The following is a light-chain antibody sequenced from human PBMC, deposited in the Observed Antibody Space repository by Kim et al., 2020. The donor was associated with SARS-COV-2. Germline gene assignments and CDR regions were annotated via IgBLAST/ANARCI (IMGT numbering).Light chain of an antibody. CDR1: SSNIGNNY. CDR3: GTWED. CDR2: DNN. Sequence: SVSAAPGQKVTISCSGSSSNIGNNYVSWYQQLPGTAPKLLIYDNNKRPSGIPDRFSGSKSGTSATLGITGLQTGDEADYYCGTWEDFGTGTKVTVL. V-gene: IGLV1-51*01. J-gene: IGLJ1*01.